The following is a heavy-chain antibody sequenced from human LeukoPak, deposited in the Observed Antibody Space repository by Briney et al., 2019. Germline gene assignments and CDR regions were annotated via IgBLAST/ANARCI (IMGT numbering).Heavy chain of an antibody. J-gene: IGHJ4*02. CDR2: ITWDGGST. Sequence: GGSLRLSCAASGFTFDDYSMHWVRQPPGKGLEWVSLITWDGGSTYYADSVKGRFTISRDNSKNSLYLQMNSLRPEDTALYYCAKDGRNYFDCWGQGTLVTVSS. CDR3: AKDGRNYFDC. CDR1: GFTFDDYS. D-gene: IGHD1-26*01. V-gene: IGHV3-43D*04.